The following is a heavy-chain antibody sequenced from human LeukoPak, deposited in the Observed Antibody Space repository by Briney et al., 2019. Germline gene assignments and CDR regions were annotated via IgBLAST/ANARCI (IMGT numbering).Heavy chain of an antibody. Sequence: SGGSLRLSCAASGFTFSSYGMHWVRQAPGKGLEWVAFIRYDGSNKYYADSVKGRFTISRDNAKNSLYLQMNSLRAEDTAVYYCARDVYSGSYQFDYWGQGTLVTVSS. V-gene: IGHV3-30*02. CDR2: IRYDGSNK. D-gene: IGHD1-26*01. J-gene: IGHJ4*02. CDR3: ARDVYSGSYQFDY. CDR1: GFTFSSYG.